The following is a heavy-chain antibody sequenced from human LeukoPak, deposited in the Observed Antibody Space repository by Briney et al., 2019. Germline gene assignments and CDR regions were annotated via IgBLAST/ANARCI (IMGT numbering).Heavy chain of an antibody. V-gene: IGHV4-30-2*01. D-gene: IGHD3-10*01. Sequence: PSETLSLTCAVSGGSISSGGYSWSWIRQPQGKGLERIGYVYHSGSTYYNPSLKSRVTISVDRSKNQFSLKLSSVTAADTAVYYCARGVESGRVDYWGQGTLVTVSS. CDR3: ARGVESGRVDY. J-gene: IGHJ4*02. CDR1: GGSISSGGYS. CDR2: VYHSGST.